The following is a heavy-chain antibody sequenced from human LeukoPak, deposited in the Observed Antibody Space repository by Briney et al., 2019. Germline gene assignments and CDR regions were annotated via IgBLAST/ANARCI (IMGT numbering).Heavy chain of an antibody. CDR2: TSSSDDGK. J-gene: IGHJ4*02. CDR3: AKANYGDEYYFDY. CDR1: GFSLSSYA. V-gene: IGHV3-23*01. D-gene: IGHD4-17*01. Sequence: GGSLRLSCTVSGFSLSSYAMSWVRRAPGKGLEWVSATSSSDDGKYYADSVRGRFTIPRDNSRNTMYLQMNSLRAEDTAVYYCAKANYGDEYYFDYWGQGTPVTVSS.